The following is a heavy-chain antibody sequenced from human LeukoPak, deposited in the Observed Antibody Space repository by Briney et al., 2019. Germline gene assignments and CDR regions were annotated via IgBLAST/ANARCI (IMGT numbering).Heavy chain of an antibody. D-gene: IGHD3-3*01. Sequence: SETLSLTCTVSGGSISSYYWSWIRQPPGKGLEWIGYIYYSGSTSYNPSLKSRVTISVDTSKNQFSLKLSSVTAADTAVYYCARAEWLLDWYFDLWGRGTLVTVSS. J-gene: IGHJ2*01. CDR3: ARAEWLLDWYFDL. V-gene: IGHV4-59*13. CDR2: IYYSGST. CDR1: GGSISSYY.